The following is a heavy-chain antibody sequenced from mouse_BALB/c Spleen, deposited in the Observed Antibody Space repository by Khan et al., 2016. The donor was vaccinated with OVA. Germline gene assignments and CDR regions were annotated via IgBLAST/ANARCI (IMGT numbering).Heavy chain of an antibody. J-gene: IGHJ3*01. CDR3: ARFYYYGSSFSWFAY. Sequence: QVQLKESGPELVKPGASVKISCKASGYTFTDYYINWVKQKPGQGLEWIGWIYPGSGNTKYNEKFKGKATLTVDTSSSTAYMQLSSLTSEDTAVFFCARFYYYGSSFSWFAYWGRGTLVTVSA. CDR2: IYPGSGNT. D-gene: IGHD1-1*01. V-gene: IGHV1-84*02. CDR1: GYTFTDYY.